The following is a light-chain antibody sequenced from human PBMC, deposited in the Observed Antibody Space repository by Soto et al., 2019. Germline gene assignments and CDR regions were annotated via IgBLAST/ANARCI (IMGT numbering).Light chain of an antibody. CDR3: MQHTHWHQT. CDR1: QILVYSDGNTY. V-gene: IGKV2-30*01. CDR2: NLS. Sequence: DVVLTQSPLSLPLTLGQPASISCRSSQILVYSDGNTYLTWFQQRPGQSPRRLINNLSNRDSGVPDRLSGSESGPDVTLKISSVEAEDVGVYYCMQHTHWHQTFGQGTSVEIK. J-gene: IGKJ1*01.